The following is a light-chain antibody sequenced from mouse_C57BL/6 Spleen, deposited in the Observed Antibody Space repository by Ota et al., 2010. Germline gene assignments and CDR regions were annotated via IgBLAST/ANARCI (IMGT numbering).Light chain of an antibody. CDR2: WAS. Sequence: DIVMTQSHKFMSTSVGDRVSITCKASQDVGTAVAWYQQKPGQSPKLLIYWASTRHTGVPDRFTGSGSGTDFTLTISNAQSEDLAEYVCHQYNRYPLTFGVGTKLELK. V-gene: IGKV6-23*01. CDR1: QDVGTA. CDR3: HQYNRYPLT. J-gene: IGKJ5*01.